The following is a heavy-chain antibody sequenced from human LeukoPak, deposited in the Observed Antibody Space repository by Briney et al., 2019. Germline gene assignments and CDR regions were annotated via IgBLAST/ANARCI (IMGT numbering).Heavy chain of an antibody. D-gene: IGHD7-27*01. CDR2: IYYSGST. J-gene: IGHJ3*02. CDR1: GGSISSYY. CDR3: ARDARNWGSGRRGAFDI. V-gene: IGHV4-59*01. Sequence: PSETLSLTCTVSGGSISSYYWSWIRQPPGKGLEWIGYIYYSGSTNYNPSLKSRVTISVDTSKNQFSLKLSSVTAVDTAVYYCARDARNWGSGRRGAFDIWGQGTMVTVSS.